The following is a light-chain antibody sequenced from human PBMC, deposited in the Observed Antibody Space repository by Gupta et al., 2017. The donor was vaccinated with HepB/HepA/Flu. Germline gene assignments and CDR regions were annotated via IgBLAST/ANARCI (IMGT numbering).Light chain of an antibody. CDR3: QAWDSSTEV. V-gene: IGLV3-1*01. Sequence: SHELTQPPSVSVSPGQTASITCSGDRLGDKFVCWYQQKPGHSPVLGIYQDTKRPSGIPERFSGSNSGNTANLTISGTQTMDDADYYCQAWDSSTEVFGSGTKVTVL. J-gene: IGLJ1*01. CDR1: RLGDKF. CDR2: QDT.